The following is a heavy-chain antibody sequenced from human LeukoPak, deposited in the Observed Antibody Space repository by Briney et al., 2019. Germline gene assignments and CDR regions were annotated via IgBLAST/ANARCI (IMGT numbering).Heavy chain of an antibody. CDR3: ARSGDSSAYYSF. CDR1: GASIRSHH. CDR2: VYYVGST. Sequence: SETLSLTCTVSGASIRSHHWTWIRQPPGKGLEWIGNVYYVGSTSYSPSLKSRVTISLDTSKNQFSLEMNSVTATDTAVYYCARSGDSSAYYSFWGQGILVTVSS. D-gene: IGHD3-22*01. V-gene: IGHV4-59*11. J-gene: IGHJ4*02.